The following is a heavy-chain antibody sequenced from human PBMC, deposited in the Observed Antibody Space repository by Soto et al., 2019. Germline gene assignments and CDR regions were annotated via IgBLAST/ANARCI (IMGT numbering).Heavy chain of an antibody. J-gene: IGHJ6*02. D-gene: IGHD2-15*01. Sequence: QVNLQQSGPGLLKPSQTLSLTCVISGDSVSSSSVAWNWVRQSPSRGLEWLGRTYYRSRWYSDFAVSVRGRTVINADTSKTQFSLQLNSVTPEDTAVYFCARSEEDSDYYYYGLDVWGQGTTVTVSS. CDR1: GDSVSSSSVA. V-gene: IGHV6-1*01. CDR2: TYYRSRWYS. CDR3: ARSEEDSDYYYYGLDV.